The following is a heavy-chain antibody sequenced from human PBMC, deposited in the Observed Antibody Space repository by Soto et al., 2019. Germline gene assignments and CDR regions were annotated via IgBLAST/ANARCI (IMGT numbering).Heavy chain of an antibody. CDR1: GGSISSGGYY. J-gene: IGHJ4*02. CDR3: ARANYDSSGYFSYYFDY. D-gene: IGHD3-22*01. CDR2: IYYSGST. Sequence: LSLTCTVSGGSISSGGYYWSWIRQHPGKGLEWIGYIYYSGSTYYNPSLKSRVTISVDTSKNQFSLKLSSVTAADTAVYYCARANYDSSGYFSYYFDYWGQGTLVTVSS. V-gene: IGHV4-31*03.